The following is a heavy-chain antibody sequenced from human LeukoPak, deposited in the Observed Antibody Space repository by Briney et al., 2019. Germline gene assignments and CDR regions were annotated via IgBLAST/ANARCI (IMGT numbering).Heavy chain of an antibody. Sequence: GASVKVSCKASGYTFTSYGISWVRQAPGQGLEWMGGIIPIFGTANYAQKFQGRVTITTDESTSSAYMELSSLRSEDTAVYYCASTRITMVRGVPSYYYYMDVWGKGTTVTVSS. CDR3: ASTRITMVRGVPSYYYYMDV. CDR2: IIPIFGTA. CDR1: GYTFTSYG. J-gene: IGHJ6*03. V-gene: IGHV1-69*05. D-gene: IGHD3-10*01.